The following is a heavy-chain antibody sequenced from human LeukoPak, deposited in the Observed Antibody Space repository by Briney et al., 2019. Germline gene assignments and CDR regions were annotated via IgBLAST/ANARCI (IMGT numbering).Heavy chain of an antibody. CDR1: GFTFSSYP. V-gene: IGHV3-23*01. Sequence: GGSLRLSCAASGFTFSSYPMSWVRQAPGKGLEWVSAISGSGGSTYYADSVKGRFTISRDNSKNTLYLQMNSLRAEDTAVYYCAKPRDSSGYSFDYWGQGTLVTVSS. CDR2: ISGSGGST. D-gene: IGHD3-22*01. CDR3: AKPRDSSGYSFDY. J-gene: IGHJ4*02.